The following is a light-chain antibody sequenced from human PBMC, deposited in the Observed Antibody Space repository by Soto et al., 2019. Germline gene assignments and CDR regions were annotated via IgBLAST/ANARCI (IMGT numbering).Light chain of an antibody. Sequence: QSVLTQPPSVSGAPGQRVTISCTGSSSNIGAGYDVHWYQQLPGTAPTLIIYGNTNRPSGVSDRFSGSRSGTSASLAIAGLQAEEEADYYCQAYDGRSDSKVFGTGTKLTVL. CDR3: QAYDGRSDSKV. CDR1: SSNIGAGYD. V-gene: IGLV1-40*01. J-gene: IGLJ1*01. CDR2: GNT.